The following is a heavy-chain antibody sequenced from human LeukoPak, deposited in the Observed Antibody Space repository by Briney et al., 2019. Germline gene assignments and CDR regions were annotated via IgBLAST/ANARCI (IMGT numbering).Heavy chain of an antibody. J-gene: IGHJ4*02. V-gene: IGHV4-34*01. CDR3: ARGGGNSGGYFHFDY. CDR2: INHSGST. D-gene: IGHD1-26*01. CDR1: GGSFSGYY. Sequence: SETLSLTCAVYGGSFSGYYWSWIRQPPGKGLEWIGEINHSGSTNYNPSLKSRVTISVDTSKNQFSLKLSSVTAADTAVYYCARGGGNSGGYFHFDYWGQGTLVTVSS.